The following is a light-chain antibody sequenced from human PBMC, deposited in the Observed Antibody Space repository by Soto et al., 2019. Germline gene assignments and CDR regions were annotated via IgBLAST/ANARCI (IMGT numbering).Light chain of an antibody. J-gene: IGLJ3*02. CDR3: AAWDDSLSGPV. Sequence: QSALTQPPSASGTPGQRVTISCSGSSPNIGSNYVYWYQQLPGTAPKLLVYSDAQRPSGVPDRISGSKSGTSASLAIRGLRSEDEGDYYCAAWDDSLSGPVFGGGTKVTVL. CDR1: SPNIGSNY. V-gene: IGLV1-47*01. CDR2: SDA.